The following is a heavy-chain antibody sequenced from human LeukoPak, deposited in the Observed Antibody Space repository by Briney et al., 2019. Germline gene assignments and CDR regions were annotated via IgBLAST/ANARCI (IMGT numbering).Heavy chain of an antibody. D-gene: IGHD3-10*01. Sequence: GGSLRLSCAASGFTFGSYAMAWVRQAPGKGLEWVSVASGSGISKYYADSVKGRFTISRDTSKNTLYLQMSSLRDEDTAIYYCAKSATNYGSGSLYFDYWGQGTLVTVSS. V-gene: IGHV3-23*01. CDR1: GFTFGSYA. J-gene: IGHJ4*02. CDR3: AKSATNYGSGSLYFDY. CDR2: ASGSGISK.